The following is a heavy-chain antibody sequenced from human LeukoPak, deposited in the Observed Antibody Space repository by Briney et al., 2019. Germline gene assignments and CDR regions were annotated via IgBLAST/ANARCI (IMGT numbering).Heavy chain of an antibody. CDR3: ARPQRYSNYALDY. Sequence: PSETLSLTCTVSGGSISGSSYYWGWIRQPPGKGLEWIGSIYYGGSTYYKPSLKSRVTMSVDTSKNQFSLKLSSVTAADTAVYYCARPQRYSNYALDYWGQGTLVTVSS. D-gene: IGHD4-11*01. CDR2: IYYGGST. J-gene: IGHJ4*02. CDR1: GGSISGSSYY. V-gene: IGHV4-39*01.